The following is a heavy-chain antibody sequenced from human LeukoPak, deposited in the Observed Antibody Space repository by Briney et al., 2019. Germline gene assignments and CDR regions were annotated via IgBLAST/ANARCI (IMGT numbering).Heavy chain of an antibody. D-gene: IGHD6-13*01. V-gene: IGHV3-53*01. Sequence: GGSLRLSCAASGFTVSSNYMSWVRQAPGKGLEWVSVIYSGGSTYYADSVKGRFTISRDNAKNSLYLQMNSLRAEDTAVYYCAREVVEQQLVHWGQGTLVTVSS. CDR2: IYSGGST. CDR1: GFTVSSNY. J-gene: IGHJ4*02. CDR3: AREVVEQQLVH.